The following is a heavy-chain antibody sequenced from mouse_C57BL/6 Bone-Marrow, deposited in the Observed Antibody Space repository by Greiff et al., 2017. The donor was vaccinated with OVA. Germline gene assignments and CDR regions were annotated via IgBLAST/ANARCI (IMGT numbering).Heavy chain of an antibody. Sequence: QVQLQQPGAELVKPGASVKMSCKASGYTFTSYWITWVKQRPGQGLEWIGDIYPGSGSTNYNEKFKSKATLTVDTSSSTAYMQLSSLTSEDSAVYYCAREGSYYSNFWYFDVWGTGTTVTVSS. CDR2: IYPGSGST. J-gene: IGHJ1*03. CDR1: GYTFTSYW. V-gene: IGHV1-55*01. D-gene: IGHD2-5*01. CDR3: AREGSYYSNFWYFDV.